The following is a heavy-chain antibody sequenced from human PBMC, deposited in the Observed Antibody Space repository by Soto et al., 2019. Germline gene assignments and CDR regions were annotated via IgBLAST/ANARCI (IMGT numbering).Heavy chain of an antibody. Sequence: QVQLVQSGAEVKRPGSSVKVSCKASGDTFNFYSINWVRQAPGLGLEWMGRVNPIVSMSNYAQKFQGRVTMTADKSTSRAYMELSSLRSEDTAIYYCASSYGSGYRAFVYWGQGALVTVSS. J-gene: IGHJ4*02. CDR2: VNPIVSMS. CDR1: GDTFNFYS. V-gene: IGHV1-69*02. CDR3: ASSYGSGYRAFVY. D-gene: IGHD3-10*01.